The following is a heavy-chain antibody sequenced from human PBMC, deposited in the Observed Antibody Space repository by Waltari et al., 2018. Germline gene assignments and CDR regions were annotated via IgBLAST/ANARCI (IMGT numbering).Heavy chain of an antibody. CDR1: GGTFSSYT. CDR3: ASLRFLEWLSPTDY. CDR2: IIPILGIA. J-gene: IGHJ4*02. D-gene: IGHD3-3*01. Sequence: QVQLVQSGAEVKKPGSSVKVSCKASGGTFSSYTISWVRQAPGQGLEWRGRIIPILGIANYAQKFQGRVTITADKSTSTAYMELSSLRSEDTAVYYCASLRFLEWLSPTDYWGQGTLVTVSS. V-gene: IGHV1-69*02.